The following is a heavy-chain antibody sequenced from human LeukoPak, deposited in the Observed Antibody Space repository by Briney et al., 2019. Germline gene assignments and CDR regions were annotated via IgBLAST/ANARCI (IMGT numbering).Heavy chain of an antibody. CDR1: GYSISSTYY. D-gene: IGHD3-10*01. V-gene: IGHV4-38-2*02. Sequence: SETLSLTCTVSGYSISSTYYWGWIRQPPGKGLEWIGTIYHSGNTYYNPSLKSRVTISVDTSKNHFSLKLSSVTAADTAIYYCATMMYGSGNYYNSDYWGQGTRVTVSS. CDR3: ATMMYGSGNYYNSDY. J-gene: IGHJ4*02. CDR2: IYHSGNT.